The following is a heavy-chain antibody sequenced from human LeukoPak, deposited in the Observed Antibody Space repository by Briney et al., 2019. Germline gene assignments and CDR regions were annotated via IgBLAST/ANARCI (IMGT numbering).Heavy chain of an antibody. CDR2: INPSDGST. CDR3: ARIRDGYNDAYDI. D-gene: IGHD5-24*01. Sequence: GASVKVSCKASGYTFTSYYIHLVRQAPGQGFEWMAIINPSDGSTTNSQKFQGRVTMTRDTSTSTVYMELSGLRSEDTALYYCARIRDGYNDAYDIWGRGTMVTVSS. V-gene: IGHV1-46*01. CDR1: GYTFTSYY. J-gene: IGHJ3*02.